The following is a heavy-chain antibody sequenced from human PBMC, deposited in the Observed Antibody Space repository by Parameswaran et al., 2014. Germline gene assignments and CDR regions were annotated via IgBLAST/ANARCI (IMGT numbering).Heavy chain of an antibody. V-gene: IGHV2-26*01. D-gene: IGHD3-10*01. CDR2: IFSNDEK. CDR3: ARIRGGDYYYYYMDV. J-gene: IGHJ6*03. Sequence: RWIRQPPGKVLEWLAHIFSNDEKSYSTSLKSRLTISKDTSKSQVVLTMTNMDPVDTATYYCARIRGGDYYYYYMDVWGKGTTVTVSS.